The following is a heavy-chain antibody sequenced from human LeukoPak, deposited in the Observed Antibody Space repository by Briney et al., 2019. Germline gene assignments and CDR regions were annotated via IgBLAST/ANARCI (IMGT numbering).Heavy chain of an antibody. D-gene: IGHD3-22*01. Sequence: SETLSLTCAVYGGSFSGFHWNWIRQPPGKGLEWIGDINHSGSTHYNPSLTSRVTISVDPSKNQFSLKLSSVTAADTAVYYCASLDSSGYYDFDYWGQGTLVTVSS. CDR2: INHSGST. CDR1: GGSFSGFH. J-gene: IGHJ4*02. V-gene: IGHV4-34*01. CDR3: ASLDSSGYYDFDY.